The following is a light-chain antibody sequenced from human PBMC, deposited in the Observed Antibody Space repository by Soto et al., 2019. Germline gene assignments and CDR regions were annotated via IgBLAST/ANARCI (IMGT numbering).Light chain of an antibody. CDR1: TSNIGARYD. CDR3: QSYDSSLTGYV. J-gene: IGLJ1*01. V-gene: IGLV1-40*01. CDR2: GNN. Sequence: QAVVTQPPSVSGAPGQRVTISCTGSTSNIGARYDVHWYQQFPGTAPKLLIYGNNNRPSGVPDRFSGSKSGTSASLAITGLQAGDEADYYCQSYDSSLTGYVFGTGTKLTVL.